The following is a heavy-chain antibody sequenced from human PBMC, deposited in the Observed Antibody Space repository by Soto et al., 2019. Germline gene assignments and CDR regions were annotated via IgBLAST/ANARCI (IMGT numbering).Heavy chain of an antibody. D-gene: IGHD3-22*01. V-gene: IGHV3-33*01. CDR2: IWYDGSNK. J-gene: IGHJ4*02. Sequence: LRLSCAASGFTFSSYGMHWVRQAPGKGLEWVAVIWYDGSNKYYADSVKGRFTISRDNSKNTLYLQMNSLRAEDTAVYYCARAPDDDSSGSYYFDYWGQGTLVTVSS. CDR1: GFTFSSYG. CDR3: ARAPDDDSSGSYYFDY.